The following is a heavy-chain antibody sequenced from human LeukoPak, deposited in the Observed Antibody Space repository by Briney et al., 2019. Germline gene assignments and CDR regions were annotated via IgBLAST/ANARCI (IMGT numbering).Heavy chain of an antibody. CDR2: ISAYNGNT. CDR3: ARDLPLVEMATDYYYYGMDV. V-gene: IGHV1-18*01. Sequence: ASVKVSCKASGYTFTSYGISWVRQAPGQGLEWMGWISAYNGNTNYAQKLQGRVTTTIDTSTSTAYMELRSLRSDDTAVYYCARDLPLVEMATDYYYYGMDVWGQGTTVTVSS. CDR1: GYTFTSYG. D-gene: IGHD5-24*01. J-gene: IGHJ6*02.